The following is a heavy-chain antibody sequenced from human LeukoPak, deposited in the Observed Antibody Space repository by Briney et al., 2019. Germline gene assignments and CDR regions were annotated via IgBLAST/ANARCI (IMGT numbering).Heavy chain of an antibody. CDR3: ASRSSSSHGPLDAFDI. CDR1: GYTFTSYD. CDR2: MNPNSGNT. J-gene: IGHJ3*02. V-gene: IGHV1-8*03. Sequence: ASVKVSCKASGYTFTSYDINWVRQATGQGLEWMGWMNPNSGNTGYAQKFQGRVTITRNTSISTAYMELSSLRSEDTAVYYCASRSSSSHGPLDAFDIRGQGTMVTVSS. D-gene: IGHD6-6*01.